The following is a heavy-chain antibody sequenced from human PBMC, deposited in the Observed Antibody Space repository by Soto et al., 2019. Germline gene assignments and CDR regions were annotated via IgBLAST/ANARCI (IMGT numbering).Heavy chain of an antibody. CDR3: ARDAQLYFDILTCPHYYYDGLAV. CDR2: INPNSGGT. CDR1: GYTFTGYY. D-gene: IGHD3-9*01. J-gene: IGHJ6*02. V-gene: IGHV1-2*04. Sequence: ASVKGYCKAAGYTFTGYYMHWVRQAPGQGLEWMGWINPNSGGTNYAQKFQGWVTMTRDTSISTAYMELSRLRSDDTAVYYCARDAQLYFDILTCPHYYYDGLAVWGQGTSVTVS.